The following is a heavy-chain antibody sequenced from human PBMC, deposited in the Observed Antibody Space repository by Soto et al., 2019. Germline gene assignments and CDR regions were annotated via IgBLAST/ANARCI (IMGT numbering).Heavy chain of an antibody. V-gene: IGHV1-2*02. D-gene: IGHD1-26*01. CDR3: GRGRSGQIVVFY. CDR1: GYTFTGHY. Sequence: ASVKVSCKASGYTFTGHYIPWVRQAPEQGPEWMGEIGPESGATRYAQKFQGRVTMTRDTSITTVYMELKNLSPDDTAVYYCGRGRSGQIVVFYSGQGPPVTVSS. J-gene: IGHJ4*02. CDR2: IGPESGAT.